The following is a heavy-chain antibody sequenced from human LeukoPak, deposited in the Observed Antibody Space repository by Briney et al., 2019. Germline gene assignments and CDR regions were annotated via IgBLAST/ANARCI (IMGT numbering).Heavy chain of an antibody. V-gene: IGHV1-8*01. D-gene: IGHD4-17*01. J-gene: IGHJ6*03. CDR3: ARGGVTTNFGYYYYMDV. Sequence: GASVKVSCKASGYTFTSYDINWVRQATGQGLDWMGWMNPNSGNTGYAQKFQGRVTMTRNTSISTAYMELSSLRSEDTAVYYCARGGVTTNFGYYYYMDVWGKGTTVTVSS. CDR1: GYTFTSYD. CDR2: MNPNSGNT.